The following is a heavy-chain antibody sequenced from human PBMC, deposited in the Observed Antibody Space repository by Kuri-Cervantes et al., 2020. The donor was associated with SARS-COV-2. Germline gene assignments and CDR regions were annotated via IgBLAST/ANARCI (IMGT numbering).Heavy chain of an antibody. V-gene: IGHV1-69*06. D-gene: IGHD4-23*01. CDR1: GGTFSSYA. CDR2: IIPIFGTA. CDR3: AKNRRTVAAPFDY. J-gene: IGHJ4*02. Sequence: SVKVSCKASGGTFSSYAISWVRQAPGQGLEWMGGIIPIFGTANYAQKFQGRVTITADKSTSTVYMDLSSLRAEDTAVYYCAKNRRTVAAPFDYWGQGTLVTVSS.